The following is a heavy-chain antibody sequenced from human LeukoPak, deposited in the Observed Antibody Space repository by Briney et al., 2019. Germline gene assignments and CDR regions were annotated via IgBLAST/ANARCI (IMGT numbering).Heavy chain of an antibody. CDR2: ISYTGTT. J-gene: IGHJ4*02. D-gene: IGHD2/OR15-2a*01. CDR1: GDSISSYH. CDR3: ARGRQYLNPFDS. Sequence: WETLSLTCTVSGDSISSYHWNWIRKPPGKGLEYIGHISYTGTTNYNPSLKSRVTISLDTSKNQFSLKLNSVTAADTAVYYCARGRQYLNPFDSWGQGTLVTVSS. V-gene: IGHV4-59*01.